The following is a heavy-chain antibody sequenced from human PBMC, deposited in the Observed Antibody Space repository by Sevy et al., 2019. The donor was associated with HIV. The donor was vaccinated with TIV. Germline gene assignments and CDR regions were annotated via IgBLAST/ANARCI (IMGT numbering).Heavy chain of an antibody. CDR1: GGSISSSNW. D-gene: IGHD3-3*01. CDR3: ARLYYDFWRGYRHFDY. J-gene: IGHJ4*02. Sequence: SETLSLTCAVSGGSISSSNWWSWVRQPPGKGLEWIGEIYHSGSTNYNPSLKSRVTISVDKSKNQFSLKLSSVTAADTALYYFARLYYDFWRGYRHFDYWGQGTLVTVSS. V-gene: IGHV4-4*02. CDR2: IYHSGST.